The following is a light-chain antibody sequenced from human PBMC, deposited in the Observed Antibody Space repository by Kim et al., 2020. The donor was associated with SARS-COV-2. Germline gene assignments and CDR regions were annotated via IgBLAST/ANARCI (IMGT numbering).Light chain of an antibody. CDR2: VAS. V-gene: IGKV3-15*01. CDR3: PQYNNWPRT. Sequence: ETVITQSPATLSVSPGESATLSCRASQSVSSILAWFQQKPGQAPRLLIYVASTRATGVPARFSGSGSGTEFTLTISSLQSEDFAVYYCPQYNNWPRTFGQGTKVDIK. J-gene: IGKJ1*01. CDR1: QSVSSI.